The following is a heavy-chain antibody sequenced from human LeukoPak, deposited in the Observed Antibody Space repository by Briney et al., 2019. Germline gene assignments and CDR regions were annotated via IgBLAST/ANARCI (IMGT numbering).Heavy chain of an antibody. Sequence: ASVKVSCKASGYTSTAYHMHWVRQAPGQGLEWMGIINPNDGSTNYAQRFQGRVTMTRDRSTSTVYMELSSLRSEDTAVYYYARGTQIDSSVYYAGHFDYRGQGTLVTVSS. CDR3: ARGTQIDSSVYYAGHFDY. V-gene: IGHV1-46*01. CDR2: INPNDGST. J-gene: IGHJ4*02. CDR1: GYTSTAYH. D-gene: IGHD3-22*01.